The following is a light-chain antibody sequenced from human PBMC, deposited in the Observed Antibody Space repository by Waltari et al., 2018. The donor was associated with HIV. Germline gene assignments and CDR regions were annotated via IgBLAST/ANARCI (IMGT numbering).Light chain of an antibody. CDR1: GSHIGTYY. J-gene: IGLJ2*01. CDR2: MNN. CDR3: AVWDDSLGGAV. V-gene: IGLV1-47*01. Sequence: QSVVTQPPSASGTPGQRVTISCSGSGSHIGTYYVNWYQQFPGTAPKPLIYMNNQRPSGVPGRFSGSQSGTSASLAISGLQYDDEADYYCAVWDDSLGGAVFGGGTKLTVL.